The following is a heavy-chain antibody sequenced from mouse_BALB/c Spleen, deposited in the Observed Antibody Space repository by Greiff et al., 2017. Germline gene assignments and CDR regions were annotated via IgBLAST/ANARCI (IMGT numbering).Heavy chain of an antibody. Sequence: EVHLVESGGGLVKPGGSLKLSCAASGFTFSSYTMSWVRQTPEKRLEWVATISSGGSYTYYPDSVKGRITISRDNAKNTLYLQMSSLKSEDTAMYYCTREERTGTDYWGQGTTLTVSS. CDR2: ISSGGSYT. J-gene: IGHJ2*01. CDR3: TREERTGTDY. D-gene: IGHD4-1*01. V-gene: IGHV5-6-4*01. CDR1: GFTFSSYT.